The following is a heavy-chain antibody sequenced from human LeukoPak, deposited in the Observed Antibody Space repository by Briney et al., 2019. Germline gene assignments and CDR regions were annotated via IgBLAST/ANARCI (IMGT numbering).Heavy chain of an antibody. CDR1: GLTFSSYW. V-gene: IGHV3-74*01. D-gene: IGHD3-9*01. CDR2: INTDGSST. Sequence: GGSLRLSCAASGLTFSSYWMHWVRQAPGKGLMGVSRINTDGSSTGYADSVKGRFTISRDNAKNTLYLQMNSLRAEDTAVYYCARTVPGYFFDYWGQGTLFTVSS. CDR3: ARTVPGYFFDY. J-gene: IGHJ4*02.